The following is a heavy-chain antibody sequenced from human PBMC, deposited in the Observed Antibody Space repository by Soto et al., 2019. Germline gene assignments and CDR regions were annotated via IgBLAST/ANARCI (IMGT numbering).Heavy chain of an antibody. J-gene: IGHJ5*02. CDR3: ARQKTCSGTSCNNYFDP. D-gene: IGHD2-2*02. V-gene: IGHV4-39*01. Sequence: PSETLSLTCTVSGGSISSSSYYWGWIRQPPGKGLEWIGSMYYSGSTYYNPSLKSRVTISVDTSKNQFSLKLSSVTAADTAVYYCARQKTCSGTSCNNYFDPWGQGTLVTVSS. CDR1: GGSISSSSYY. CDR2: MYYSGST.